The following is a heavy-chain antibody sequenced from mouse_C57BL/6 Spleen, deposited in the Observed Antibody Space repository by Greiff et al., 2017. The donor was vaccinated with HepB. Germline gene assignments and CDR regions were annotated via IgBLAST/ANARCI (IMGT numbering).Heavy chain of an antibody. J-gene: IGHJ4*01. V-gene: IGHV5-4*03. CDR1: GFTFSSYA. CDR3: ARAPLLPYYYAMDY. CDR2: ISDGGSYT. Sequence: EVMLVESGGGLVKPGGSLKFSCAASGFTFSSYAMSWVRQTPEKRLEWVATISDGGSYTYYPDNVKGRFTISRDNAKNNLYLQMSHLKSEDTAMYYCARAPLLPYYYAMDYWGQGTSVTVSS. D-gene: IGHD2-12*01.